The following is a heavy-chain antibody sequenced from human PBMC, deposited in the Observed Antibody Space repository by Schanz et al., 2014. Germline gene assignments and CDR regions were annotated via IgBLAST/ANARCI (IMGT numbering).Heavy chain of an antibody. D-gene: IGHD5-18*01. CDR3: ARRSVSPSGNSYGYVVAWFDP. CDR1: GGSISSSNW. J-gene: IGHJ5*02. CDR2: IYHSGST. V-gene: IGHV4-4*02. Sequence: QVQLQESGPGLVKPSGTLSLTCAVSGGSISSSNWWSWVRQPPGKGLEWIGEIYHSGSTNYKPSLKSRVPISADKSKSQSSLRLGSVTAADTAVYYCARRSVSPSGNSYGYVVAWFDPWGQGTLVTVSS.